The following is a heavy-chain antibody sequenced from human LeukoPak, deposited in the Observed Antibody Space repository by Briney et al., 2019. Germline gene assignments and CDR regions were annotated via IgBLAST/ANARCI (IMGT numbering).Heavy chain of an antibody. CDR1: GGTFSSYA. J-gene: IGHJ4*02. V-gene: IGHV1-69*05. Sequence: GSSGKVSCKASGGTFSSYAISWVRQAPGQGLEWMGGIIPIFGTANYAQKLKRRVTMTTDTSTSTAYMELRRLRSDDTAVYYCARDYYDFWSGYYPESGYWGQGTLVTVSS. D-gene: IGHD3-3*01. CDR3: ARDYYDFWSGYYPESGY. CDR2: IIPIFGTA.